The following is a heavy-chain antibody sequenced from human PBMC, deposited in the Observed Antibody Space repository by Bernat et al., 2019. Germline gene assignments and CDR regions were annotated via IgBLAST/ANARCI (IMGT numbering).Heavy chain of an antibody. CDR1: GFTFSSYW. V-gene: IGHV3-7*01. D-gene: IGHD6-19*01. CDR3: ARAFEEWLVKRYWYFDL. J-gene: IGHJ2*01. CDR2: IKQDGSEK. Sequence: EVQLVESGGGLVQPGGSLRLSCAASGFTFSSYWMSWVRQAPGKGLEWVANIKQDGSEKYYVDSVKGRFPISRDNAKNSLYLQMNSLRAEDTAVYYCARAFEEWLVKRYWYFDLWGRGTLVTVSS.